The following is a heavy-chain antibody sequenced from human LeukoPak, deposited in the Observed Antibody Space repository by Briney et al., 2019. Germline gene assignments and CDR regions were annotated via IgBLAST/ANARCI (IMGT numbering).Heavy chain of an antibody. V-gene: IGHV3-74*01. CDR1: GFTFSSYW. CDR3: ARAPYYYDSSGYSEC. D-gene: IGHD3-22*01. Sequence: GGSLRLSCAASGFTFSSYWMHWVRQAPGKGLVWVSRINSDGSSTSYADSVNGRFTISRDNAKNTLYLQMNSLRAEDTAVYYCARAPYYYDSSGYSECWGQGTLVTVSS. J-gene: IGHJ4*02. CDR2: INSDGSST.